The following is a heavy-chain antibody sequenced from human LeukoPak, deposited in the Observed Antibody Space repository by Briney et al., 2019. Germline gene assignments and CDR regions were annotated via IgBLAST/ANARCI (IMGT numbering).Heavy chain of an antibody. CDR2: ISTSSSHM. CDR1: GFTVSSNY. V-gene: IGHV3-21*01. CDR3: ARGSEWELLSCDH. D-gene: IGHD1-26*01. Sequence: GGSLRLSCAASGFTVSSNYMSWVRQAPGKGLELVSSISTSSSHMYYADSVRGRFTISRDNARNSLYLQMNSLRAEDTAVYYCARGSEWELLSCDHWGQGTLVTVSS. J-gene: IGHJ5*02.